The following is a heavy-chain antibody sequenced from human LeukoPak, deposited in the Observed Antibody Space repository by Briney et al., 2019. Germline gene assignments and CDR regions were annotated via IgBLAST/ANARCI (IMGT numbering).Heavy chain of an antibody. CDR3: ASPGGIGDYVC. CDR1: GFTFSSYA. Sequence: GGSLRLSCAASGFTFSSYAMSWVRQAPGKGLEWVSVIYSGGSTYYADSVMGRFTISRDNSKNTLYLQMNSLRAEDTAVYYCASPGGIGDYVCWGQGTLVTVSS. D-gene: IGHD4-17*01. CDR2: IYSGGST. V-gene: IGHV3-53*01. J-gene: IGHJ4*02.